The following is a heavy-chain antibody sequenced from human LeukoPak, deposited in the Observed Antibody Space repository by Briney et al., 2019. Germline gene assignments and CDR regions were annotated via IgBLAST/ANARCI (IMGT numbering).Heavy chain of an antibody. CDR2: IIPILGTA. J-gene: IGHJ4*02. V-gene: IGHV1-69*10. Sequence: ASVKVSCKASGGTFSSYAISWVRQAPGQGLEWMGGIIPILGTANYAQKFQGRVTITADKSTSTAYMELSSLRSEDTAVYYCARVAVAGYFDYWGQGTLVTVSS. CDR1: GGTFSSYA. D-gene: IGHD6-19*01. CDR3: ARVAVAGYFDY.